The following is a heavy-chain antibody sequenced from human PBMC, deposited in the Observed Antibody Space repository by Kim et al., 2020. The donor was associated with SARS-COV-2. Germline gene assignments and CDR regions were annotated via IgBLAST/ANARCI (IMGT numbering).Heavy chain of an antibody. Sequence: GGSLRLSCAASGFTFSSYGMHWVRQAPGKGLEWVAVIWYDGSNKYYADSVKGRFTISRDNSKNTLYLQMNSLRAEDTAVYYCAREGGGYYDSSGYYQYVAGIDYWGPGTLVTVSS. CDR3: AREGGGYYDSSGYYQYVAGIDY. CDR2: IWYDGSNK. D-gene: IGHD3-22*01. J-gene: IGHJ4*02. CDR1: GFTFSSYG. V-gene: IGHV3-33*01.